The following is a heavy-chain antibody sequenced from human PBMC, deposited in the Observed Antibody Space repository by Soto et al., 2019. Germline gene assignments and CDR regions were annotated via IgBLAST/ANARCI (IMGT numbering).Heavy chain of an antibody. J-gene: IGHJ4*02. CDR2: INHSGST. CDR3: ARVPQWLAVFDY. D-gene: IGHD6-19*01. CDR1: GGSFSGYY. V-gene: IGHV4-34*01. Sequence: QVQLQQWGAGLLKPSETLSLTCAVYGGSFSGYYWSWIRQPPGKGLEWIGEINHSGSTNYNPSLKSRVTISVDTSKNQFSLKLSFVTAVDTAVYYCARVPQWLAVFDYWGQGTLVTVSS.